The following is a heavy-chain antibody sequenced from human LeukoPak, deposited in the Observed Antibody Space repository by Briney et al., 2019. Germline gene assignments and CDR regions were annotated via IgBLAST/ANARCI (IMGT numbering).Heavy chain of an antibody. CDR2: MNPNSGNT. CDR3: ARGYYYYDSSGYYYYYGMDV. Sequence: GASVKVPYKASGYTFTSYDINWVRQATGQGLEWMGWMNPNSGNTGYAQKFQGRVTMTRNTSINTAYMELSSLRSEDTAVYYCARGYYYYDSSGYYYYYGMDVWGQGTTVTVSS. V-gene: IGHV1-8*01. J-gene: IGHJ6*02. D-gene: IGHD3-22*01. CDR1: GYTFTSYD.